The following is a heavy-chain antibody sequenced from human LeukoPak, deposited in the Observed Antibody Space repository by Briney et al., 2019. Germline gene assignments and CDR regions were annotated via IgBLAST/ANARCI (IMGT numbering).Heavy chain of an antibody. J-gene: IGHJ4*02. V-gene: IGHV3-23*01. CDR2: IRGSGGST. Sequence: GGSLRLSCAASGFTFSSYAMYWVRQAPGKGLEWVSAIRGSGGSTYYADSVKGRFTISRDNSKNTLYLQMNSLRAEDTAVYYCAKDAAKYYDSSGYYSHWGQGTLVTVSS. CDR3: AKDAAKYYDSSGYYSH. D-gene: IGHD3-22*01. CDR1: GFTFSSYA.